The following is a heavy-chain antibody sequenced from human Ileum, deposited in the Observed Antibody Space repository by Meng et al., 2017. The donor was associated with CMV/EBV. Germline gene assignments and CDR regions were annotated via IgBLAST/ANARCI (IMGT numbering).Heavy chain of an antibody. D-gene: IGHD3-10*01. Sequence: FTFSKTWMNWVRQAPGKGLEWVGHIKTRTDAGTTFYAAPVNGRFTISRDDSKNTLFLQMNSLKTEDTAVYYCTTDFDYSGSGSYRFWGQGTLVTVSS. CDR1: FTFSKTW. J-gene: IGHJ4*02. CDR2: IKTRTDAGTT. CDR3: TTDFDYSGSGSYRF. V-gene: IGHV3-15*01.